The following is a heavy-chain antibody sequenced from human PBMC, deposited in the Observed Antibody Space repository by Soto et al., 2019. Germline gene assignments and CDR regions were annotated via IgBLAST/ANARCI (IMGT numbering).Heavy chain of an antibody. CDR3: ASISGDGYNYGFDY. CDR1: GFTFSSYA. J-gene: IGHJ4*02. Sequence: EVQLLESGGGLVQPGGSLRLSCAASGFTFSSYAMSWVRQAPGKGLEWVSAISGSGGSTYYADSVKGRFTISRDNAKNSLYLQMNSLRAEDTAVYYCASISGDGYNYGFDYWGQGTLVTVSS. D-gene: IGHD5-12*01. CDR2: ISGSGGST. V-gene: IGHV3-23*01.